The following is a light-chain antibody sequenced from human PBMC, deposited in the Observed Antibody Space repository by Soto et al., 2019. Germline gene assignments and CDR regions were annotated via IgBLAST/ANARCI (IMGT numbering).Light chain of an antibody. V-gene: IGKV3-11*01. CDR2: ETY. Sequence: EILLPQSPPTLSLSPGERATLSCRASESVAGYLAWYQQKPGLPPRLLIYETYNRVIGIPARFSGSGSGTDFTLTISSLEPEDFGVYYCQQRWHWPSNTFGQGTRLEIK. J-gene: IGKJ5*01. CDR3: QQRWHWPSNT. CDR1: ESVAGY.